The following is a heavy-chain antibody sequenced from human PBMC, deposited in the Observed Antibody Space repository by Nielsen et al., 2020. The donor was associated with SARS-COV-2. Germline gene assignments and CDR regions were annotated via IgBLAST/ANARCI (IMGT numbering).Heavy chain of an antibody. V-gene: IGHV3-20*03. Sequence: VRQAPGKGLEWVSGINWNGGSTGYADSVKGRFTISRDNAKNSLYLQMNSLRAEDTAVYYCARGQNIVVVPAAKDYYYYYMDVWGKGTTVTVSS. D-gene: IGHD2-2*01. CDR3: ARGQNIVVVPAAKDYYYYYMDV. J-gene: IGHJ6*03. CDR2: INWNGGST.